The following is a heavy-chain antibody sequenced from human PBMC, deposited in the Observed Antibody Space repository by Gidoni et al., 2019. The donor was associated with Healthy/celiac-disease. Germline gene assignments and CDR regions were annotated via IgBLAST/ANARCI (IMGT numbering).Heavy chain of an antibody. V-gene: IGHV4-34*01. CDR3: ARGPQQNYGDYEVWFDP. Sequence: QVQLQQWGAGLLKPSETLSLTCAVSGGSFSGYYWSWIRQPPGKGLEWIGEINHSGSTNYNPSLKSRVTISVDTSKNQFSLKLSSVTAADTAVYYCARGPQQNYGDYEVWFDPWGQGTLVTVSS. J-gene: IGHJ5*02. D-gene: IGHD4-17*01. CDR2: INHSGST. CDR1: GGSFSGYY.